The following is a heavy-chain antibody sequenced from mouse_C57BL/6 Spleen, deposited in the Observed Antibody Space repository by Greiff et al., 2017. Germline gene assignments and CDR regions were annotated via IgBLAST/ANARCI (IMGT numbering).Heavy chain of an antibody. CDR2: IDPEDGDT. J-gene: IGHJ2*01. CDR3: TTRTLYGNLYYFDY. V-gene: IGHV14-1*01. Sequence: VQLQQSGAELVRPGASVKLSCTASGFNIKDYYMHWVKQRPEQGLEWIGRIDPEDGDTEYAPKFQGKATMTADTSSNTSYLQLSSLTSEDTAVYYCTTRTLYGNLYYFDYWGQGTTLTVSS. CDR1: GFNIKDYY. D-gene: IGHD2-1*01.